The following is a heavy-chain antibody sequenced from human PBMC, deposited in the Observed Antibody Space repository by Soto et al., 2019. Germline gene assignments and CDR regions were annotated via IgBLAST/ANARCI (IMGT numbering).Heavy chain of an antibody. CDR3: ARANGDPYYDFWSGYGFDP. Sequence: PSETLSLTCAVSGYSISSGYYWGWIRQPPGKGLEWIGSIYHSGSTYYNPSLKSRVTISVDTSKNQFSLKLSSVTAADTAVYYCARANGDPYYDFWSGYGFDPWGQGTLVTVSS. CDR1: GYSISSGYY. D-gene: IGHD3-3*01. J-gene: IGHJ5*02. CDR2: IYHSGST. V-gene: IGHV4-38-2*01.